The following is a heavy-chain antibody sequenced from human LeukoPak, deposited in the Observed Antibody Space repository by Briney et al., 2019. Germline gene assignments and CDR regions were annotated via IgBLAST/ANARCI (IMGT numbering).Heavy chain of an antibody. D-gene: IGHD3-10*01. CDR2: IIPIFGTA. CDR1: GGTFSSYA. V-gene: IGHV1-69*01. Sequence: SVKVSCKASGGTFSSYAISWVRQAPGQGLEWMGGIIPIFGTANYAQKFQGRVTITADESTSTAYMELSSLRSEDTAVYYCARDPLNYYGSGSFPGGYWGQGTLVTVSS. J-gene: IGHJ4*02. CDR3: ARDPLNYYGSGSFPGGY.